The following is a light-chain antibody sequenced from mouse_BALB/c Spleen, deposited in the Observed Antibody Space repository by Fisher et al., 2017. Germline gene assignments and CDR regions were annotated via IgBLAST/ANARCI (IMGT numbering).Light chain of an antibody. CDR3: HQWSSNPPT. CDR2: DTS. CDR1: SSVNY. J-gene: IGKJ1*01. Sequence: IVLTQSPAIMSASPGEKVTMTCSASSSVNYMHWYQQKSSTSPKLWIYDTSKLASGVPARFSGSGSGTSYSLTISSMEAEDAADYYCHQWSSNPPTFGGGTKLEIK. V-gene: IGKV4-59*01.